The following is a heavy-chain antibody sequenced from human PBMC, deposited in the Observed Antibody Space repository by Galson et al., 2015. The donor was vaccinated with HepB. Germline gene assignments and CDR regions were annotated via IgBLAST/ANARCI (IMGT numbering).Heavy chain of an antibody. V-gene: IGHV1-2*02. D-gene: IGHD1-14*01. CDR1: GYTFTGYY. CDR3: ARVQPPEYQMVYAMDV. J-gene: IGHJ6*02. Sequence: SVKVSCKASGYTFTGYYIHWVRQAPGQGLEWMGRINPKNGGANYVQKLQGRLTMTRDTSINTVYMELSGLRSDDTAISYCARVQPPEYQMVYAMDVWGQGTTVIVSS. CDR2: INPKNGGA.